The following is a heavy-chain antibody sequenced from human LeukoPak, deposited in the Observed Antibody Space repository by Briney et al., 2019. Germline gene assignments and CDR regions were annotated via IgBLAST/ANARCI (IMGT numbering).Heavy chain of an antibody. CDR3: VRALSMVRGIDP. V-gene: IGHV3-7*01. CDR2: INPDGSQK. CDR1: GFTFSSYW. Sequence: TGGSLRLSCAASGFTFSSYWMSWVRQAPGKGLEWVANINPDGSQKYYEDSVKGRFTMSRDNANNSMYLQMNSLRAEDTAVYYCVRALSMVRGIDPWGQGTLVSVSS. D-gene: IGHD3-10*01. J-gene: IGHJ5*02.